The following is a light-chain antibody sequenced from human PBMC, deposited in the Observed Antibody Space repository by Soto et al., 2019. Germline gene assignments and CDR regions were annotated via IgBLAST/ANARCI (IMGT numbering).Light chain of an antibody. J-gene: IGKJ4*01. CDR1: QSVSSN. V-gene: IGKV3-15*01. CDR2: GAS. Sequence: EIVMTQSPATLSVSPGDRATLSCRASQSVSSNLAWYQQKPGQAPRLLIYGASTRDTGIPDRFSGSGSGTEFTLTISSLHSEDFAVYYCQQYNNWPHTFGEGTKVEIK. CDR3: QQYNNWPHT.